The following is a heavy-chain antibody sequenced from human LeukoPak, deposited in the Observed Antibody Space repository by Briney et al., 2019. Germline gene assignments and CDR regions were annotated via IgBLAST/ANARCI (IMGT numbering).Heavy chain of an antibody. CDR3: ATSRGSWPDFFDY. Sequence: GGSLRLSCAASGFTFSSYEMNWVRQAPGKGLDWVSYSSTIYYADSVKGRFTISRDNAKNSLYLQMNSLRAEDTAVYYCATSRGSWPDFFDYWGQGTLVTVPS. J-gene: IGHJ4*02. CDR1: GFTFSSYE. D-gene: IGHD6-13*01. CDR2: SSTI. V-gene: IGHV3-48*03.